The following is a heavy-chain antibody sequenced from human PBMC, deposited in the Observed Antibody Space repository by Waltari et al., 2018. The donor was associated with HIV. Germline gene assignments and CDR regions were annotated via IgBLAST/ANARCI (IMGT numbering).Heavy chain of an antibody. CDR3: ARTMDHVDTVMERYWYFDL. J-gene: IGHJ2*01. D-gene: IGHD5-18*01. CDR1: GGTFSSYA. CDR2: IIPIFGTT. Sequence: QVQLVQYGAEVKKPGSSVKVSCKASGGTFSSYAISWVRQAPGQGLEWMGGIIPIFGTTNYAQKFQGRVTITADESTSTAYMELSSLRSEDTAVYYCARTMDHVDTVMERYWYFDLWGRGTLVTVSS. V-gene: IGHV1-69*01.